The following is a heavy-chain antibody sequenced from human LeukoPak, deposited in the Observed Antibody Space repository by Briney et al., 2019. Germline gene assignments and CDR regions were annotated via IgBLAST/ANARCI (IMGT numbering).Heavy chain of an antibody. V-gene: IGHV1-18*01. Sequence: ASVKVSCKAFGYTFISYGVTWVRQAPGQGLEWMGWISGYNGYTNYAQNFQDRVTMTTDTSTSTAYMELRSLRSDDTAVYYCARLGYCTNGVCYRKHNRLDPWGQGTLVAVSP. CDR1: GYTFISYG. D-gene: IGHD2-8*01. J-gene: IGHJ5*02. CDR3: ARLGYCTNGVCYRKHNRLDP. CDR2: ISGYNGYT.